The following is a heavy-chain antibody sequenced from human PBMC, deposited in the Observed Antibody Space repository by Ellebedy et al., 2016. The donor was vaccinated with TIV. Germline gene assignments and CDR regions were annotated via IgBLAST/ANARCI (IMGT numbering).Heavy chain of an antibody. Sequence: GESLKISXAASGFSFSGYWMSWLRQAPGKGLEWVANIKDDGGEKYYVDSVRGRFTISRDNAKNSLFLEMNSLRVEDTAVYHCARGRSHAYWGHGNLVSVSS. CDR1: GFSFSGYW. V-gene: IGHV3-7*04. CDR2: IKDDGGEK. CDR3: ARGRSHAY. J-gene: IGHJ4*01.